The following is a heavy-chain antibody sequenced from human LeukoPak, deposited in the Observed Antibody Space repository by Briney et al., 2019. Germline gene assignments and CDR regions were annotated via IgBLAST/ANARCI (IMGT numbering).Heavy chain of an antibody. Sequence: QPGGSLRLSCAASGFTFRSYWMHWVRQTPGKGLVWVSHINNDGSDTSYADSVKGRFTITRDNAKNTLFLQMNSLRAEDTAVYYCARVYPPRDAFDIWGQGTMVTVSS. CDR1: GFTFRSYW. CDR3: ARVYPPRDAFDI. V-gene: IGHV3-74*01. CDR2: INNDGSDT. D-gene: IGHD2/OR15-2a*01. J-gene: IGHJ3*02.